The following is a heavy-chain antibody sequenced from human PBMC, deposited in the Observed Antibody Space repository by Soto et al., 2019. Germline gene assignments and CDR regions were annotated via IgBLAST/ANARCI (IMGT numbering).Heavy chain of an antibody. V-gene: IGHV3-21*01. CDR2: ISSGSAFI. Sequence: EVQVVESGGGLVKPGGSLRLSCNFSFSMYSMDWVRQAPGKGLEWVASISSGSAFIKYAESVKGRFTISRDNAKNSVSPQMNSLRVEDTAMYYCTRDQGGSYDSWFDPWGRGTLVSVSS. J-gene: IGHJ5*02. CDR1: FSMYS. CDR3: TRDQGGSYDSWFDP. D-gene: IGHD1-26*01.